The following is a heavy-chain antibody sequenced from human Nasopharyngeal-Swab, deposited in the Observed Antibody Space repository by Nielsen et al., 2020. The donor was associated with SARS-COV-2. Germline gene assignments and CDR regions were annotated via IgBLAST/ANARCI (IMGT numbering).Heavy chain of an antibody. CDR3: ARVFYDSSGYYWDY. CDR1: GASINSANSY. D-gene: IGHD3-22*01. CDR2: IYYTGST. Sequence: SETLSLTCTVAGASINSANSYWSWIRQHPGKDLEWIGNIYYTGSTNSNPSLKRRVTMSVDASKDQFSLKLSSVVAADTAVYYCARVFYDSSGYYWDYWGQGTLVTVSS. J-gene: IGHJ4*02. V-gene: IGHV4-31*03.